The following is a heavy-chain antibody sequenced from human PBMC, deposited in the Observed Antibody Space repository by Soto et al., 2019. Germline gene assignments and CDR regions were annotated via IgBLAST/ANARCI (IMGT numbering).Heavy chain of an antibody. CDR3: ARPAANYYYGMDV. V-gene: IGHV4-39*01. Sequence: QLQLQESGPGLVKPSETLSLTCTVSGGSISSSSYYWGWIRQPPGKGLEWIGSIYYSGSTYYNPSLKSRVTISVDTSKNQFSLKLSSVTAADTAVYYCARPAANYYYGMDVWGQGTTVTVSS. CDR2: IYYSGST. CDR1: GGSISSSSYY. D-gene: IGHD6-13*01. J-gene: IGHJ6*02.